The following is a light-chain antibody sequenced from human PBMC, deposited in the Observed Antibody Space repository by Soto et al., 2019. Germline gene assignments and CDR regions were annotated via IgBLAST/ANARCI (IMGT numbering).Light chain of an antibody. CDR3: HQYGNSSHT. V-gene: IGKV3-20*01. Sequence: EIVLTQSPGTLSLSPGERATLSCRASQSVYSSFLAWYQQKPGQAPRLLIYGASSRATGIPDRFSGSGSGTDLALTISTLEPEDFAVYTCHQYGNSSHTFGQGTKLEIK. J-gene: IGKJ2*01. CDR2: GAS. CDR1: QSVYSSF.